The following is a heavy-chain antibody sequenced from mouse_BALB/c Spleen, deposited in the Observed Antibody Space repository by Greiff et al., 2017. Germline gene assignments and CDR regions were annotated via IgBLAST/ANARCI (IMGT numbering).Heavy chain of an antibody. CDR2: ISSGGSYT. CDR1: GFTFSSYA. J-gene: IGHJ3*01. CDR3: ARGAFGFAY. V-gene: IGHV5-9-4*01. Sequence: EVMLVESGGGLVKPGGSLKLSCAASGFTFSSYAMSWVRQSPEKRLEWVAEISSGGSYTYYPDTVTGRFTISRDNAKNTLYLEMSSLRSEDTAMYYCARGAFGFAYWGQGTLVTVSA.